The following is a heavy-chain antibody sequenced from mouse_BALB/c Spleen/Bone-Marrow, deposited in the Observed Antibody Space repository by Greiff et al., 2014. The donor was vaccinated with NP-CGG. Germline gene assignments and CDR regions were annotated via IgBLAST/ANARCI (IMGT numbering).Heavy chain of an antibody. CDR3: AKCWRAYYRYDAMDY. V-gene: IGHV3-8*02. Sequence: EVQVVESGPSFVKPSQTLSLTCSVTGDSFTSCYWNWIRKLPGNKLEYMGHISYSGSTYYYPSLQSRISIIRDTSKNQYYLQLKSMTTENTAAYYCAKCWRAYYRYDAMDYWGQGTSVTVSS. J-gene: IGHJ4*01. D-gene: IGHD2-14*01. CDR2: ISYSGST. CDR1: GDSFTSCY.